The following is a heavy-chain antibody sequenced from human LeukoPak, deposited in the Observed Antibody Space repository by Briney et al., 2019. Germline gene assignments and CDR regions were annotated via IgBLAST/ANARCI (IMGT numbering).Heavy chain of an antibody. CDR1: GFTFSSYW. CDR3: ARLYSSSWYNDFGY. J-gene: IGHJ4*02. Sequence: GGSLRLSCAASGFTFSSYWMSWVRQAPGKGLEWVANIKQDGSEKYYVDSVKGRFTISRDNAKNSLYLQMNSLRAEDTAVYYCARLYSSSWYNDFGYWGQGTLVTVSS. V-gene: IGHV3-7*01. CDR2: IKQDGSEK. D-gene: IGHD6-13*01.